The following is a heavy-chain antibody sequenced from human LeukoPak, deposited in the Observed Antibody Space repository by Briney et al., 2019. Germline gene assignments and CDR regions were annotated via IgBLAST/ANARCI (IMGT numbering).Heavy chain of an antibody. CDR3: ARGRILMAAAGTDVFDS. CDR1: GYTFNSYY. J-gene: IGHJ4*02. V-gene: IGHV1-46*02. D-gene: IGHD6-13*01. Sequence: VASVKVSCKASGYTFNSYYMHWMRQAPGQGLEWMGIINPSDGGTSHGQKFQGRVTMTSDTSTSTVYMELSSLRSEDTAVYYCARGRILMAAAGTDVFDSWGQGTLVTVSS. CDR2: INPSDGGT.